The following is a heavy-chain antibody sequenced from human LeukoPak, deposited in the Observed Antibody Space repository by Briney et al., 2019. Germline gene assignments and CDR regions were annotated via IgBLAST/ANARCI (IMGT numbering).Heavy chain of an antibody. V-gene: IGHV3-30*04. CDR3: TRDVIRGTNLGY. CDR2: ISYDGSNK. CDR1: GFTFSSYP. Sequence: PGGSLRLSCAASGFTFSSYPMHWVRQAPGKGLEWVAVISYDGSNKYYADSVKGRFTISRDNSKNTLYLQMNSLRAEDTAVYYCTRDVIRGTNLGYWGQGTLVTVSS. J-gene: IGHJ4*02. D-gene: IGHD3-10*01.